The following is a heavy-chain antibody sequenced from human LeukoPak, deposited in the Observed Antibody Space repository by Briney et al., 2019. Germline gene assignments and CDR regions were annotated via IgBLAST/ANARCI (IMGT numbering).Heavy chain of an antibody. Sequence: ASVKVSCKASGYTFTSYGISWVRQAPGQGLEWMGWISAYNGNTNYAQKLQGRVTMTTDTSTSTAYMELRSLRSDDTAVYYCARDHRRRGYYDSNGYYSYWGQGTLVTVSS. V-gene: IGHV1-18*01. J-gene: IGHJ4*02. CDR2: ISAYNGNT. D-gene: IGHD3-22*01. CDR3: ARDHRRRGYYDSNGYYSY. CDR1: GYTFTSYG.